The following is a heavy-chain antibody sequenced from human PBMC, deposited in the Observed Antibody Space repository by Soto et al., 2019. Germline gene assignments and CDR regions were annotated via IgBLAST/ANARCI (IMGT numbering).Heavy chain of an antibody. CDR3: ARDFAYFDS. J-gene: IGHJ4*02. D-gene: IGHD3-3*01. CDR2: VYHTGRT. Sequence: SETLSLTCSVSGHSISNTNWWSWIRQPPGKGLEWIGYVYHTGRTSYNPSLKSRVSISMDTSKNQFSLNLDSVTAADTAVYFCARDFAYFDSWGQGTLVTVSS. CDR1: GHSISNTNW. V-gene: IGHV4-59*01.